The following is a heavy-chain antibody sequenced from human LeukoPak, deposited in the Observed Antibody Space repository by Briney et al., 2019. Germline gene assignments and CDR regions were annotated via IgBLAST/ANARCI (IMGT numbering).Heavy chain of an antibody. D-gene: IGHD1-26*01. V-gene: IGHV3-74*01. J-gene: IGHJ5*01. Sequence: TGGSLRLSCAASGFTFRDYWMHWIRQAPGKGLVWVSRIKGDGSHTIYAGSVKGRFTISRDNAKNTLYLQMKSLRVEDTALYYCVRDWDHFDFDSWGQGTLVTVSS. CDR2: IKGDGSHT. CDR3: VRDWDHFDFDS. CDR1: GFTFRDYW.